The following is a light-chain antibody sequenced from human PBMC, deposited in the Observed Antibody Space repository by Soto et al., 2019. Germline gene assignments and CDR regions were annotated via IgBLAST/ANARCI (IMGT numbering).Light chain of an antibody. CDR1: QSITDW. CDR2: KAS. CDR3: QYWDDYSWT. J-gene: IGKJ1*01. Sequence: DIQMTQSPSTLSASVGDRVTITCRASQSITDWLAWYQQKPGKAPKFLIYKASNLEGGVPSRFSGSGSGTEFTLTISNVHTDDFATYYCQYWDDYSWTFGQGTKVEIK. V-gene: IGKV1-5*03.